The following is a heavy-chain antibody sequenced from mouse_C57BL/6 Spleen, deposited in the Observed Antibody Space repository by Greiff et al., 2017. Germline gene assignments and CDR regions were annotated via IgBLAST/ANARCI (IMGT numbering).Heavy chain of an antibody. Sequence: QVQLQQPGAELVRPGTSVKLSCKASGYTFTSYWMHWVKQRPGQGLEWIGVIDPSDSYTNYNQKFKGKATLTVDTSSSTAYMQLSSLTSEDSAVYYCARGGLLRYFDVWGTGTTGTVSS. CDR1: GYTFTSYW. V-gene: IGHV1-59*01. D-gene: IGHD2-3*01. CDR3: ARGGLLRYFDV. CDR2: IDPSDSYT. J-gene: IGHJ1*03.